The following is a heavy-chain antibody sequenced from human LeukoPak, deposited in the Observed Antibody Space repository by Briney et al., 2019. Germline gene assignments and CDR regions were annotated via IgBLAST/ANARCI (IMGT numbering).Heavy chain of an antibody. J-gene: IGHJ3*02. D-gene: IGHD6-13*01. CDR1: GFTFSSYS. V-gene: IGHV3-48*04. Sequence: GGSLRLSCAASGFTFSSYSMNWVRQAPGKGLEWVSYISSSSSTIYYADSVKGRFTISRDNAKNSLYLQMNCLRAEDTAVYYCAREGGSSWYGDAFDIWGQGTMVTVSS. CDR3: AREGGSSWYGDAFDI. CDR2: ISSSSSTI.